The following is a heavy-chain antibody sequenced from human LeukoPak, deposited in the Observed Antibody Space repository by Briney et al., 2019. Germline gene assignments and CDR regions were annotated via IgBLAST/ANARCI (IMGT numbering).Heavy chain of an antibody. J-gene: IGHJ3*02. CDR3: ACSSAYYYDSSGGAFDI. Sequence: GASVKVSCKASGYTFTSYDINWVRQATGQGLEWMGWMNPNSGNTGYAQKFQGRVTMTRSTSISTAYMELSSLRSEDTAVYYCACSSAYYYDSSGGAFDIWGQGTMVTVSS. CDR2: MNPNSGNT. V-gene: IGHV1-8*01. CDR1: GYTFTSYD. D-gene: IGHD3-22*01.